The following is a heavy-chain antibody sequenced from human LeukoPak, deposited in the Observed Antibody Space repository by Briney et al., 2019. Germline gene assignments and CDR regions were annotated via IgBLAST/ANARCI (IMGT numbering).Heavy chain of an antibody. Sequence: AGESLKISCKGSGYSFTSYWIGWVRQMPGKGLEWMGIIYPGDSDTRYSPSFQGQVTISADKSISTAYLQWSSLKASDTAMYYCALSIVVVPAAMKKYDKLGDAFDIWGQGTMVTVSS. D-gene: IGHD2-2*01. CDR1: GYSFTSYW. CDR3: ALSIVVVPAAMKKYDKLGDAFDI. V-gene: IGHV5-51*01. CDR2: IYPGDSDT. J-gene: IGHJ3*02.